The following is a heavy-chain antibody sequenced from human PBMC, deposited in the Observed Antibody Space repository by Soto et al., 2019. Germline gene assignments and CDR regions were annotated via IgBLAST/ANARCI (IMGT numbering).Heavy chain of an antibody. J-gene: IGHJ5*01. V-gene: IGHV1-18*01. CDR2: ISGYNGNT. CDR1: GYAFSGSR. D-gene: IGHD2-8*01. CDR3: ARDLGPPNGFDS. Sequence: QVQLVQSGAEMKQPGASVKVSCKTSGYAFSGSRLRWVRQGPGQGLEWMGWISGYNGNTDYAQKFQGRVTMTTDTSTSTGYMELRSMRADDTAVNYWARDLGPPNGFDSWGQGTRVTVSS.